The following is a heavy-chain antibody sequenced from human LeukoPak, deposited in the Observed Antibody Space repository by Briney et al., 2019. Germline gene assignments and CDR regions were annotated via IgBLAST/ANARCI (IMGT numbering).Heavy chain of an antibody. D-gene: IGHD1-1*01. CDR2: ISGSGGST. CDR3: ASTGWQQLAYTFFDY. J-gene: IGHJ4*02. Sequence: QTGGSLRLSCAASGFTFSSYGMSWVRQAPGKGLEWVSAISGSGGSTYYADSVKGRFTISRDNSKNTLYLQMNSLSAEDTAVYYCASTGWQQLAYTFFDYWGQGTLVTVSS. CDR1: GFTFSSYG. V-gene: IGHV3-23*01.